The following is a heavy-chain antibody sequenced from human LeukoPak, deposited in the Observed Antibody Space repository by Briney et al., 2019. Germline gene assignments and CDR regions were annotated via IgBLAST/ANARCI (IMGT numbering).Heavy chain of an antibody. CDR1: GGSISSGGYY. D-gene: IGHD3-22*01. V-gene: IGHV4-31*03. CDR3: ARVPLNYDSSGYYYVDY. CDR2: IYYSGST. J-gene: IGHJ4*02. Sequence: SETLSLTCTVSGGSISSGGYYWSWIRQHPGQGLEWIGYIYYSGSTYYNPSLKSRVTISVDTSKNQFSLKLSSVTAADTAVYYCARVPLNYDSSGYYYVDYWGQGTLVTVSS.